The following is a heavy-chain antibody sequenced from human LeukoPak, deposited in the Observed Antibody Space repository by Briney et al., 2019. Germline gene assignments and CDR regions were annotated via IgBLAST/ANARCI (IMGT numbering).Heavy chain of an antibody. Sequence: GGSLRLSCAASGFTFSSYWMSWVRQAPGKGLEWVANIKQDGSEKYYVDSVKGRFTISRDNAKNSLYLQMNSLRAEDTAVYYCARVHEQLWLEGGFDYWGQGTLVTVSS. J-gene: IGHJ4*02. CDR2: IKQDGSEK. D-gene: IGHD5-18*01. CDR3: ARVHEQLWLEGGFDY. CDR1: GFTFSSYW. V-gene: IGHV3-7*01.